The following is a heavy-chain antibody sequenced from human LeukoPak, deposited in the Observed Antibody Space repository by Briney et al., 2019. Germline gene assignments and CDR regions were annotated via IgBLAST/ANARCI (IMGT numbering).Heavy chain of an antibody. CDR3: AREIGYSSSWYENWFDP. CDR2: IYYSGST. Sequence: SETLSLTCTVSGGSISSGGYYWSWIRQHPGKGLGWIGYIYYSGSTYYNPSLKSRVTISVDTSKNQFSLKLSSVTAADTAVYYCAREIGYSSSWYENWFDPWGQGTLVTVSS. J-gene: IGHJ5*02. CDR1: GGSISSGGYY. V-gene: IGHV4-31*03. D-gene: IGHD6-13*01.